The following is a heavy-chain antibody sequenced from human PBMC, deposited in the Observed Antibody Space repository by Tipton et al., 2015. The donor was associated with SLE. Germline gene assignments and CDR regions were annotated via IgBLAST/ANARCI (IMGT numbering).Heavy chain of an antibody. CDR1: GGSISNFY. V-gene: IGHV4-59*01. CDR3: ARGGWSLDS. J-gene: IGHJ4*02. Sequence: TLSLTCAVSGGSISNFYWSWIRQPPGKGLEWIGYIHSSGTSIFNVSLTTRLSLSVDTSKNQFSLNLKSLTAADTAVYYCARGGWSLDSWGQGTRVTVSS. CDR2: IHSSGTS. D-gene: IGHD2-15*01.